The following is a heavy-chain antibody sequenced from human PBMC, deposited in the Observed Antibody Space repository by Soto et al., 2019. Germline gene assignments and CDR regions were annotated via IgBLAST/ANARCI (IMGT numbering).Heavy chain of an antibody. D-gene: IGHD3-10*01. V-gene: IGHV1-2*02. CDR1: GYNFSAYY. CDR2: INSDSGDT. CDR3: ARDRRASGTYDGMDV. Sequence: QVHLVQSGAEVKKPGASVKVSCETSGYNFSAYYIHWVRQTPGQGLEWMGWINSDSGDTTYAQKFQGRVPMTRDMSTSVAYMELSRLTPDDRAVYYCARDRRASGTYDGMDVWGQGTPVAVS. J-gene: IGHJ6*02.